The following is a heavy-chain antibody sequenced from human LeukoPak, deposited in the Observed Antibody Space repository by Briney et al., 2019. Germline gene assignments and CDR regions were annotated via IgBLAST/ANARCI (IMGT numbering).Heavy chain of an antibody. V-gene: IGHV1-69*13. J-gene: IGHJ4*02. Sequence: SVKVSCKASGGTFSSYAISWVRQAPGQGLEWMGGIIPIFGTANYAQKFQGRVTITADESTSTAYMELSSLRSEDTAVYYCARTYYYDSSGYYAFDIWGQGTLVTVSS. CDR2: IIPIFGTA. CDR3: ARTYYYDSSGYYAFDI. D-gene: IGHD3-22*01. CDR1: GGTFSSYA.